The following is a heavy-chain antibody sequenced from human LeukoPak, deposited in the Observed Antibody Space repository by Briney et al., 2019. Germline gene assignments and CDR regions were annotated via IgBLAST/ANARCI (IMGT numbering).Heavy chain of an antibody. CDR2: ISAYNGNT. Sequence: ASVKVSCKASGYTFTSYGISWVRQAPGQGLEWMGWISAYNGNTNYAQKLQGRVTMTTDTSTSTAYMELRSLRSDDTAVYYCARDGAVDLFIQLWFNYYYYYGMDVWGQGTTVTVSS. D-gene: IGHD5-18*01. V-gene: IGHV1-18*01. CDR3: ARDGAVDLFIQLWFNYYYYYGMDV. CDR1: GYTFTSYG. J-gene: IGHJ6*02.